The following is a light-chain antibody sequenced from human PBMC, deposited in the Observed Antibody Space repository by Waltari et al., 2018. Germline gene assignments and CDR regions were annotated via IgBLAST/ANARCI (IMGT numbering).Light chain of an antibody. Sequence: QSALTQPASVSGSPGESITISCTGTSSDVGTYNLISWYQQHPGKVPKLVIYEVSKRPSGVSNRFSASKSGNTASLTISGLQADDEADYYCCSYAGVRGAVFGGGTHLTVL. J-gene: IGLJ7*01. CDR3: CSYAGVRGAV. CDR1: SSDVGTYNL. V-gene: IGLV2-23*02. CDR2: EVS.